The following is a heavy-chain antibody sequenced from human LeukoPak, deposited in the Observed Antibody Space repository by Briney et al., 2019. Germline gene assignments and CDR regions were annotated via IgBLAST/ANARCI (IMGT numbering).Heavy chain of an antibody. CDR2: IIPILGIA. CDR1: GGTFSSYT. D-gene: IGHD2-2*01. Sequence: ASVKVSCKASGGTFSSYTISWVRQAPGQGLDWMGRIIPILGIANYAQKFQGRVTITADKSTSTAYMELSSLRSEDTAVYYCASYFRTRGNYYYYMVVWGKGTTVTVSS. CDR3: ASYFRTRGNYYYYMVV. V-gene: IGHV1-69*02. J-gene: IGHJ6*03.